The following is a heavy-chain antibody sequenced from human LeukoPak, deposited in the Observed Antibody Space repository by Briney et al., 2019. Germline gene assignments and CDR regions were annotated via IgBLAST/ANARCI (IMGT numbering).Heavy chain of an antibody. CDR3: ARGRLYYYGSGSYYWFDP. J-gene: IGHJ5*02. Sequence: PSETLSLTCTVYGGSISSYYWSWIRQPPGKGLEWIGYIYYSGSTNYNPSLKSRVTISVDTSKNQFSLKLSSVTAADTAVYYCARGRLYYYGSGSYYWFDPWGQGTLVTVSS. D-gene: IGHD3-10*01. CDR2: IYYSGST. CDR1: GGSISSYY. V-gene: IGHV4-59*01.